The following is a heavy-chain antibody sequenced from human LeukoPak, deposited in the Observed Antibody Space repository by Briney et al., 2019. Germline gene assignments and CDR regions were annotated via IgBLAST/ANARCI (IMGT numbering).Heavy chain of an antibody. J-gene: IGHJ4*02. D-gene: IGHD3-22*01. CDR3: ATGLNYYDSSGNRPL. Sequence: GSLRLSCAASGFSFSSYAMSWVRQAPGKGLEWVSAISGSGGSTYYADSVKGRFTISRDNSKKTLYLQMNSLRAEDTAVYYCATGLNYYDSSGNRPLWGQGILVTVSS. CDR1: GFSFSSYA. V-gene: IGHV3-23*01. CDR2: ISGSGGST.